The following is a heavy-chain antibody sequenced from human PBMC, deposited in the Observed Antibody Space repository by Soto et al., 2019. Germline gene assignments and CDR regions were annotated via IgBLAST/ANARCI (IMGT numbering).Heavy chain of an antibody. CDR1: GGSISTGGYY. Sequence: QVHLQVSGPGLGKPSQTLSLTCTVSGGSISTGGYYWNWIRQHPGKGLEWIGYTYYSGNTFYNPSLKSRVTLSVDTSKNQFSLKLNSVTAADTAVYYCARGRRESSVRNYFDSWGQGTLVTVSS. CDR3: ARGRRESSVRNYFDS. CDR2: TYYSGNT. V-gene: IGHV4-31*03. D-gene: IGHD3-22*01. J-gene: IGHJ4*02.